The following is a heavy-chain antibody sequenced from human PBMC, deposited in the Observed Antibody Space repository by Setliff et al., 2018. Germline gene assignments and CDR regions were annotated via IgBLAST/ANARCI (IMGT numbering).Heavy chain of an antibody. Sequence: SETLSLTCTVSGGSISTYYWSWIRQPPGKGLEFIGYVYYSGLTNYDPPLKSRVTMSVDSSKNQFSLKLSSVTAADTAVYYCARGGTYRYFDYWGQGALVTVSS. CDR1: GGSISTYY. J-gene: IGHJ4*02. V-gene: IGHV4-59*01. CDR3: ARGGTYRYFDY. CDR2: VYYSGLT.